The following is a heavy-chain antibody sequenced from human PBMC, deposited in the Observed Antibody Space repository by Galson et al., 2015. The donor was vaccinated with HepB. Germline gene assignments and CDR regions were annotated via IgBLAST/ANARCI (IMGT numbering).Heavy chain of an antibody. Sequence: QSGAEVKKPGESLKISCKASGYSFTSFWIGWVRQMPGKGLEWMGIIYPGDSDTRYSPSFQGQVTISADKSISTAYLQWSSLKASDTAMYYCARGGVVELGPNWYFDLWGRGTLVTVSS. D-gene: IGHD3-3*01. CDR2: IYPGDSDT. V-gene: IGHV5-51*01. J-gene: IGHJ2*01. CDR3: ARGGVVELGPNWYFDL. CDR1: GYSFTSFW.